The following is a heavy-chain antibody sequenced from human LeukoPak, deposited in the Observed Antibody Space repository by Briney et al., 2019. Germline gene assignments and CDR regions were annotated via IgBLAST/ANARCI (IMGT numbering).Heavy chain of an antibody. Sequence: GGSLRLSCAASGFTFSDYYMSWIRQAPGKGLEWVSYISSSGSTIYYADSVKGRFTISRDNAENPLYLQMNSLRAEDTAVYYCARDSLFGSADFDYWGQGTLVTVSS. CDR3: ARDSLFGSADFDY. J-gene: IGHJ4*02. V-gene: IGHV3-11*01. CDR1: GFTFSDYY. D-gene: IGHD3-3*01. CDR2: ISSSGSTI.